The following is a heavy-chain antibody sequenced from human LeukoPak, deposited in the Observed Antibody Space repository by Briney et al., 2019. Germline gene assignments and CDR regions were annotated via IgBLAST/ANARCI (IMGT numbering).Heavy chain of an antibody. CDR3: ARHGFAGAFQH. Sequence: TASETLSLTCAVYGGSFSGYYWSWIRQPPGKGLEWIGEMNHSGSTNYSPSLKSRVIVSVDTSKNQFSLKLTSVTAADTAVYYCARHGFAGAFQHWGQGTLVTVSS. CDR2: MNHSGST. J-gene: IGHJ1*01. CDR1: GGSFSGYY. V-gene: IGHV4-34*01. D-gene: IGHD3-10*01.